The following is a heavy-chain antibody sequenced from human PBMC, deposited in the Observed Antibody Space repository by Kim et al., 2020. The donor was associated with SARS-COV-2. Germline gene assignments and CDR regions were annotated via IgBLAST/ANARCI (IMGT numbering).Heavy chain of an antibody. Sequence: GGSLRLSCATSGFTFDNYTMNWVRQAPGKGLESVSSISHSSTYIYYADSVQGRFAISRDNAKSSLSLQMNSLRVDDTAIYYCARSISWYFEHWGQGTLVT. CDR3: ARSISWYFEH. D-gene: IGHD6-6*01. V-gene: IGHV3-21*01. J-gene: IGHJ4*02. CDR1: GFTFDNYT. CDR2: ISHSSTYI.